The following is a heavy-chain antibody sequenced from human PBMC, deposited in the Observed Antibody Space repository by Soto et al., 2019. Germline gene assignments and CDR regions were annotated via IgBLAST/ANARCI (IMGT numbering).Heavy chain of an antibody. Sequence: GGSLRLSCAASGFTFSSYGMHWVRQAPGKGLEWVAVIWYDGSNKYYADSVKGRFTISRDNSKNTLYLQMNSLRAEDTAVYYCARDIVPAAITYYYYGMDVWGQGTTVTVSS. CDR1: GFTFSSYG. D-gene: IGHD2-2*01. CDR3: ARDIVPAAITYYYYGMDV. V-gene: IGHV3-33*01. CDR2: IWYDGSNK. J-gene: IGHJ6*02.